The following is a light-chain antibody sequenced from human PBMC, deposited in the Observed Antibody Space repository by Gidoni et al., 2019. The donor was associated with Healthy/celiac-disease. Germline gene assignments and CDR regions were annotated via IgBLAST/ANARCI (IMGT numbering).Light chain of an antibody. Sequence: DRVMNQSPDYMAVSLGERATINCKSSQSVLYSSNNKNYLAWYQQKPGQPPKLLIYWASTRESGVPDRFSGSGSGTDFTLTIISLQAEDVAVYYCQQYYSTPFTFGPGPKVDIK. J-gene: IGKJ3*01. CDR1: QSVLYSSNNKNY. V-gene: IGKV4-1*01. CDR3: QQYYSTPFT. CDR2: WAS.